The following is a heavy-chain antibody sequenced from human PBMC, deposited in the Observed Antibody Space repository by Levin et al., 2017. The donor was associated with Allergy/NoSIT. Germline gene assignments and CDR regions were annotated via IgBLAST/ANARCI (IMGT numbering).Heavy chain of an antibody. Sequence: SETLSLNCSVSGDSVTRTSSYWGWIRQPPGKGLEWIGSIHYSGGTYYNPSLKSRVTVSVDTSKNQFSLRLTSVTAADTAVYYCARLNYTDSLNFHGMDVWGQGTTVTVSS. D-gene: IGHD4-17*01. CDR2: IHYSGGT. CDR3: ARLNYTDSLNFHGMDV. CDR1: GDSVTRTSSY. J-gene: IGHJ6*02. V-gene: IGHV4-39*01.